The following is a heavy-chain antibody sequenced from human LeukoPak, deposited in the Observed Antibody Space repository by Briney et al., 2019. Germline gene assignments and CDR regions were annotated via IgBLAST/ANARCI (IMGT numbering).Heavy chain of an antibody. J-gene: IGHJ2*01. CDR2: ISSSSSYI. CDR3: VREGRSSRWDDWYFDL. D-gene: IGHD6-13*01. Sequence: GGSLRLSCAASGFTFSSYSMNWVRQAPGKGPEWVSSISSSSSYIYYADSVKGRFTISRENAKNSLYLQMNSLRAGDTAVYYCVREGRSSRWDDWYFDLWGRGTLVTVSS. V-gene: IGHV3-21*01. CDR1: GFTFSSYS.